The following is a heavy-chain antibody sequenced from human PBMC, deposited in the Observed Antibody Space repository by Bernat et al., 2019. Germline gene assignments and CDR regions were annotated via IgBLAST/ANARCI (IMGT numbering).Heavy chain of an antibody. CDR1: GFTFSDYA. J-gene: IGHJ2*01. V-gene: IGHV3-23*01. CDR2: ISTTGTST. Sequence: EVQLLESGGGLVQPGGSLRLSCAASGFTFSDYAITWVRQAPGKGLEWVSTISTTGTSTYYADSVKGQFTISRDNSKNTVFLQMNSLRAEDTAIYYCAKESRSGEWYFDLWGRGTLVTVSS. D-gene: IGHD1-26*01. CDR3: AKESRSGEWYFDL.